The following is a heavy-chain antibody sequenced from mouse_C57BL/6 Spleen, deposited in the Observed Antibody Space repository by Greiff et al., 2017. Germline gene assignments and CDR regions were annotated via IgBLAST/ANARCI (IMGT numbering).Heavy chain of an antibody. Sequence: QVQLQQPGAELVRPGSSVKLSCKASGYTFTSYWMHWVQQRPIQGLEWIGNIDPSDSETHYNQKFKDKSTLTVDKSSSTAYMQLSSLTSEDSAVYYCALYYDYRTYWGQGTLVTVSA. CDR2: IDPSDSET. D-gene: IGHD2-4*01. CDR3: ALYYDYRTY. V-gene: IGHV1-52*01. J-gene: IGHJ3*01. CDR1: GYTFTSYW.